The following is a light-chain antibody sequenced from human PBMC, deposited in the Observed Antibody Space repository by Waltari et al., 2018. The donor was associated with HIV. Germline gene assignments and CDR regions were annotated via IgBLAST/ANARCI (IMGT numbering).Light chain of an antibody. V-gene: IGKV3-20*01. J-gene: IGKJ1*01. CDR2: GTS. Sequence: ETVLTQSPATLSLSLGERATLPCRASQTISNSHLVPYQQKSGQATSLLIYGTSTRATAVPDRFTGSGSETNFTLTVSRLEPEDFAVYYCQQCSRSPWTFGQGTKVEIK. CDR3: QQCSRSPWT. CDR1: QTISNSH.